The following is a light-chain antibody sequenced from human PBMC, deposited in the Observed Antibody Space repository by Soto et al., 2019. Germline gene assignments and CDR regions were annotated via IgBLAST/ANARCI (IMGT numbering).Light chain of an antibody. CDR1: QTVGTS. CDR3: QQRNNWPRIT. CDR2: DAS. J-gene: IGKJ5*01. Sequence: EIVLTQFPATLSLFPGETATLSCRASQTVGTSLAWYQQKPGQAPRLLISDASNRATVVPTRFSGSGSGTDFTLTISSLEPEDFAVYFCQQRNNWPRITFGQGTRLEIK. V-gene: IGKV3-11*01.